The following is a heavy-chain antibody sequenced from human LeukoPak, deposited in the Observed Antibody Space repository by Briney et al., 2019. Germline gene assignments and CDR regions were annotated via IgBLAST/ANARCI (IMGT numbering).Heavy chain of an antibody. CDR3: ARVGMVRGVIPGY. CDR1: GYTLTSYD. CDR2: MIPNSGNT. Sequence: GASAKVSCKASGYTLTSYDTKWGPPATGQGREWMGWMIPNSGNTGYAQKFQGRVTMTRNTSISTAYMELSSLRSEDTAVYYCARVGMVRGVIPGYWGQGTLVTVSS. V-gene: IGHV1-8*01. D-gene: IGHD3-10*01. J-gene: IGHJ4*02.